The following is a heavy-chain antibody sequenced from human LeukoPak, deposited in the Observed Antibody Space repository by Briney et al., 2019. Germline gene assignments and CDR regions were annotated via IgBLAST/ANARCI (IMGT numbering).Heavy chain of an antibody. CDR2: ISYDGSNK. J-gene: IGHJ3*02. CDR1: GFTFSSYG. CDR3: ANKGLLWFGDPPAFDI. V-gene: IGHV3-30*18. D-gene: IGHD3-10*01. Sequence: GRYLRLSCAASGFTFSSYGMHWVRQAPGKGLEWVAVISYDGSNKYYADSVKGRFTISRDNSKNTLYLQMNSLRAEDTAVYYCANKGLLWFGDPPAFDIWGQGTMVTVSS.